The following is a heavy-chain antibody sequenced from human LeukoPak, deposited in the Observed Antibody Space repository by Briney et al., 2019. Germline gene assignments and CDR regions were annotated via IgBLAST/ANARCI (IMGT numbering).Heavy chain of an antibody. D-gene: IGHD1-26*01. CDR3: ARTSATGGTYCDY. Sequence: PSETLSLTCTVSGGSISSGGYYWSWIRQHPGKGLEWIGNTYYSGSTYYNPSLKSRVTISVDTSKNQFSLNLTSVTAADTAVYFCARTSATGGTYCDYWGQGTLVTVSS. J-gene: IGHJ4*02. V-gene: IGHV4-31*03. CDR1: GGSISSGGYY. CDR2: TYYSGST.